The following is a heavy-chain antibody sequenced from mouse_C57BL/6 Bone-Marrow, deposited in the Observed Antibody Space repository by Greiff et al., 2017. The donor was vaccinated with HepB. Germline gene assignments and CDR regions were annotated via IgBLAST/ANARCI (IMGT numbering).Heavy chain of an antibody. D-gene: IGHD2-1*01. CDR3: ARGGYGNWAY. V-gene: IGHV1-81*01. Sequence: QVQLQQSGAELARPGASVKLSCKASGYTFTSYGISWVKQRTGQGLEWIGEIYPRSGNTYYNEKFKGKATLTADKSSSTAYMELRSLTSEDSAVYFCARGGYGNWAYWGQGTLVTVSA. J-gene: IGHJ3*01. CDR1: GYTFTSYG. CDR2: IYPRSGNT.